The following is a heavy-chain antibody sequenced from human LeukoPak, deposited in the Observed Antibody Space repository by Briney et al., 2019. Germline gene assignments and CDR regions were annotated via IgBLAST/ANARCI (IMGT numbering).Heavy chain of an antibody. CDR3: ARDVGFVLVYGMDV. J-gene: IGHJ6*02. Sequence: SVKFSCKDSGGTFSSYAISWVRQAPGQGLDWMGGIIPILVTANYAQKFQVRVTSTADESTSTAYMELSGLRSEDRAVYYCARDVGFVLVYGMDVWGQGTKVTVSS. V-gene: IGHV1-69*01. CDR2: IIPILVTA. D-gene: IGHD1-26*01. CDR1: GGTFSSYA.